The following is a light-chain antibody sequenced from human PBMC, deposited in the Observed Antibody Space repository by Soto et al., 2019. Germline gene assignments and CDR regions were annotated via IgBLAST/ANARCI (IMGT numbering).Light chain of an antibody. J-gene: IGLJ1*01. CDR3: FSHRGGDSHV. Sequence: QSVLTHPASVSGSPGQSITSSCTGTSSDVGAYNYVPWYQQYPGKAPKLMIYGVTNRPSGVSNRFSGSKTGNTASLTISGLQAEDEADYYCFSHRGGDSHVFGTGTKVTVL. CDR1: SSDVGAYNY. V-gene: IGLV2-14*01. CDR2: GVT.